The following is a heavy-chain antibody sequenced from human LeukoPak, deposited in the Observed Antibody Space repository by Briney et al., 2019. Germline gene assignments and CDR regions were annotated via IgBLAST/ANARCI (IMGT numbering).Heavy chain of an antibody. J-gene: IGHJ4*02. CDR2: INWNGGST. D-gene: IGHD3-22*01. CDR1: GFTFSSYG. Sequence: PGGSLRLSCAASGFTFSSYGMSWVRQAPGKGLEWVSGINWNGGSTGYADSVKGRFTISRDNAKNSLYLQMNSLRAEDTAVYYCARTHYYDSSGYYKGIERFDYWGQGTLVTVSS. CDR3: ARTHYYDSSGYYKGIERFDY. V-gene: IGHV3-20*04.